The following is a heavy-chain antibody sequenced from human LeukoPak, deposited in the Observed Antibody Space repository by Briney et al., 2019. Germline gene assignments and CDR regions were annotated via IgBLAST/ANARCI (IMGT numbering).Heavy chain of an antibody. CDR1: GFTFINYW. J-gene: IGHJ4*02. V-gene: IGHV3-74*01. Sequence: GGSLRLSCAASGFTFINYWMVWVRQAPGKGLLWVSRINSDGSSTTYADSVKGRFTISRDNAKNTVYLQMNSLRAEDTVVYYCARVQGCSGGTCYFHYWGQGTLVTVSS. CDR2: INSDGSST. CDR3: ARVQGCSGGTCYFHY. D-gene: IGHD2-15*01.